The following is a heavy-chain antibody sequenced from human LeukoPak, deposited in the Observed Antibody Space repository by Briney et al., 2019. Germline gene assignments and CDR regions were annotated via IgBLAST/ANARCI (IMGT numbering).Heavy chain of an antibody. D-gene: IGHD3-10*01. Sequence: NSSETLSLTCTVSGGSISGSNYYWGWIRQPPGKGLEWIGSIYYSGSTYYKPSLKSRVTMSVDTSKNQFSLKLSSVTAADTAIYYCARMITMVRGVILYYFDYWGQGTLVTVSS. CDR3: ARMITMVRGVILYYFDY. J-gene: IGHJ4*02. CDR2: IYYSGST. CDR1: GGSISGSNYY. V-gene: IGHV4-39*01.